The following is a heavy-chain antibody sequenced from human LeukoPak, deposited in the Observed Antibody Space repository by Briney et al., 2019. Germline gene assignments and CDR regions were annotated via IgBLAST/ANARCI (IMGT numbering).Heavy chain of an antibody. V-gene: IGHV3-48*03. Sequence: GGSLRLSCAASGFTFSRYEMNWVRQAPGKGLEWVSYISSSGSSIYYADSVKGRFTIFRDNAKKSLYLQMKSLRAEDTAVYYCARDEDMVATIPPFFDYWGQGTLVTVSS. CDR1: GFTFSRYE. CDR3: ARDEDMVATIPPFFDY. CDR2: ISSSGSSI. D-gene: IGHD5-12*01. J-gene: IGHJ4*02.